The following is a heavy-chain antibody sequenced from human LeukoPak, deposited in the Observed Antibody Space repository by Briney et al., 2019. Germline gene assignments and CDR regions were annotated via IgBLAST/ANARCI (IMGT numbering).Heavy chain of an antibody. Sequence: GGSLRLSCAASGFTLSSYWMSWVRQTPGKRLEWVANIKQDGSEEYYVDSVKGRFTISRDNAKNSLSLQMDSLRAEDTAVYYCARDYDILTAYHASFDYWGQGTLVTVSS. D-gene: IGHD3-9*01. CDR1: GFTLSSYW. V-gene: IGHV3-7*01. J-gene: IGHJ4*02. CDR2: IKQDGSEE. CDR3: ARDYDILTAYHASFDY.